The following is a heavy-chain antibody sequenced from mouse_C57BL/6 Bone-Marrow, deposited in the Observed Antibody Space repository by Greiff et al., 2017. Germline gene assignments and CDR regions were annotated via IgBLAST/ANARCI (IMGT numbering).Heavy chain of an antibody. CDR2: IFPGDGDT. CDR3: GSVAY. V-gene: IGHV1-80*01. Sequence: VQLQQSGAELVKPGASVKISCTASGYAFSSYWMNWVKQRPGKGLEWIGQIFPGDGDTNYNGKFKGKVTMTADKSASTGYLQLSSLTSEDYAVYFCGSVAYWGQGTLVTVSA. J-gene: IGHJ3*01. CDR1: GYAFSSYW.